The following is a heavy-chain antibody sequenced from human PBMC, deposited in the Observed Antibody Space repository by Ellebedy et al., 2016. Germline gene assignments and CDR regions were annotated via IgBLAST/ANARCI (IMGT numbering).Heavy chain of an antibody. J-gene: IGHJ4*02. CDR1: EFTLSSYA. Sequence: GESLKISXAASEFTLSSYAMHWVRQAPGKGLEWVAVMSYDGSNKHYGDSVKGRFTISRDNSKNTVYSQMNSLRAEDTAVYYCARETRGYAGIFDYWGQGALVTVSS. V-gene: IGHV3-30-3*01. CDR3: ARETRGYAGIFDY. CDR2: MSYDGSNK. D-gene: IGHD2-2*01.